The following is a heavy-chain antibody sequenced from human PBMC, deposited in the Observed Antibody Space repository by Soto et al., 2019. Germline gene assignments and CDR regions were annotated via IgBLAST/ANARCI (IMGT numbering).Heavy chain of an antibody. D-gene: IGHD3-9*01. J-gene: IGHJ6*03. Sequence: GGSLRLSCAASGFTVSSNYMSWVRQAPGKGLEWVSVIYSGGSTYYADSVKGRFTISRDNSKNTQYLQMNSLRAEDTAVYYCARDRVLRYFDWLPGQYYYYMDVWGKGTTVTVSS. CDR3: ARDRVLRYFDWLPGQYYYYMDV. CDR1: GFTVSSNY. CDR2: IYSGGST. V-gene: IGHV3-66*01.